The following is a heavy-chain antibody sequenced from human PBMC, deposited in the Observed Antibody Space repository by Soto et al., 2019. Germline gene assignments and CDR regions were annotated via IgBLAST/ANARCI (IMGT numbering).Heavy chain of an antibody. CDR1: GFTVSDS. Sequence: EVQLVETGGGLIQPGGSLKLSCSVAGFTVSDSMSWVRQAPGKGLACVSFIYSDGSTHYTDSVRGRFTFSRDNSKNTLYLQMDRLRVDDTAVYFCARDASGPFDYWGQGTLVTVSS. D-gene: IGHD6-19*01. CDR2: IYSDGST. V-gene: IGHV3-53*02. J-gene: IGHJ4*02. CDR3: ARDASGPFDY.